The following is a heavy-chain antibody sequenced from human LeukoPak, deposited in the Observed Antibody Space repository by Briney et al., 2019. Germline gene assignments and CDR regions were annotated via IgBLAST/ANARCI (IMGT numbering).Heavy chain of an antibody. CDR3: ASSSGQYCSSTSCYPVYFDY. Sequence: PSETLSLTCTVSGGSISSYYWSWIRQPAGKGLEWIGRIYTSGSPNYNPSLKSRVTMSVDTSKNQFSLKLSSVTAADTAVYYCASSSGQYCSSTSCYPVYFDYWGQGTLVTVSS. V-gene: IGHV4-4*07. CDR1: GGSISSYY. J-gene: IGHJ4*02. CDR2: IYTSGSP. D-gene: IGHD2-2*01.